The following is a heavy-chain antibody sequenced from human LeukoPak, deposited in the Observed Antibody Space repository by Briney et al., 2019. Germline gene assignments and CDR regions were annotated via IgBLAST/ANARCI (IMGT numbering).Heavy chain of an antibody. D-gene: IGHD3-9*01. CDR2: INHSGST. CDR1: GDFITAYY. J-gene: IGHJ6*03. V-gene: IGHV4-34*01. Sequence: SETLSLTCSVSGDFITAYYWSWIRQPPGKGLEWIGEINHSGSTNYNPSLKSRVTISVDTSKNQFSLKLSSVTAADTAVYYCARLSNYYDILTGYFRYYYYYYMDVWGKGTTVTISS. CDR3: ARLSNYYDILTGYFRYYYYYYMDV.